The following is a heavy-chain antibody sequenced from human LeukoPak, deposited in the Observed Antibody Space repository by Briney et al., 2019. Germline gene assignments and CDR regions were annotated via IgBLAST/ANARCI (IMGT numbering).Heavy chain of an antibody. D-gene: IGHD3-10*01. V-gene: IGHV4-4*07. CDR3: ARDSGSGYYEA. J-gene: IGHJ5*02. CDR2: MHTSGST. CDR1: GGSIRSYY. Sequence: SETLSLTCTVSGGSIRSYYWNWIRQPAGKGLEWIGRMHTSGSTNYNPSLKSRLTMSVDTSKNQFSLKMRSVTAADTAVYYCARDSGSGYYEAWGQGTLVTVAS.